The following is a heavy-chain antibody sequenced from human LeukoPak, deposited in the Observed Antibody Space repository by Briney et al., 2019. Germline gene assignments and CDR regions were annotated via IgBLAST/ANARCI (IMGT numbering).Heavy chain of an antibody. J-gene: IGHJ4*02. Sequence: ASVKVSCKASGYTFTSYGISWVRQAPGQGLEWMRWISAYNGNTNYAQKLQGRVTMTTDTSTSTAYMELRSLRSDDTAVYYCARGGEIVGATTWSDYWGQGTLVTVSS. CDR3: ARGGEIVGATTWSDY. CDR1: GYTFTSYG. D-gene: IGHD1-26*01. CDR2: ISAYNGNT. V-gene: IGHV1-18*01.